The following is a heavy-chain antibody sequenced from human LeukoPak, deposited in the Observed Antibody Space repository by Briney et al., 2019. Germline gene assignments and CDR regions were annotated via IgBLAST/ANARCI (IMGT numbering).Heavy chain of an antibody. CDR3: ARLSYGSGSYYNVYFDY. V-gene: IGHV4-39*01. Sequence: PSETLSLTCTVSGGSISSGSYYWGWNRQPPGKGLVWIGSIYYSGNPYYNASLKSRVTISVDASKNQFSLNLSSVTAADTAVYYCARLSYGSGSYYNVYFDYWGQGTLVSVSA. CDR1: GGSISSGSYY. CDR2: IYYSGNP. D-gene: IGHD3-10*01. J-gene: IGHJ4*02.